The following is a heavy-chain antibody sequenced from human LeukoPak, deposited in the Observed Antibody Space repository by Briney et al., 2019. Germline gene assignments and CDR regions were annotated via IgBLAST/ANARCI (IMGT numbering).Heavy chain of an antibody. CDR1: GFTFSTYS. D-gene: IGHD4-17*01. CDR2: ISRSASSI. J-gene: IGHJ4*02. Sequence: GGSLRLSCASSGFTFSTYSMSWVRQAPGKGLEWVSYISRSASSIYYADSVKGRFTTSRDNAKNPLYLQMNSLRAEDTAIYFCARNDYGDYGIDYWGQGTLVTVSS. CDR3: ARNDYGDYGIDY. V-gene: IGHV3-21*01.